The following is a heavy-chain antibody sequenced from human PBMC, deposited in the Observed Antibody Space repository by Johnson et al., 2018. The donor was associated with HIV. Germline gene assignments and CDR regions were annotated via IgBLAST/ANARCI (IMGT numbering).Heavy chain of an antibody. CDR3: TKNGGWIQLVGAFEI. CDR1: GFTFSNYT. J-gene: IGHJ3*02. V-gene: IGHV3-30-3*01. D-gene: IGHD5-24*01. Sequence: QVQLVESGGGLVQPGGSLRLSCAASGFTFSNYTIHWVRQAPGKGLEWVAVISYDGSNKYYADSVKGRFTISRDNAKNALYLQMNSLRAEDTAVYYCTKNGGWIQLVGAFEIWGQGTTVTVSS. CDR2: ISYDGSNK.